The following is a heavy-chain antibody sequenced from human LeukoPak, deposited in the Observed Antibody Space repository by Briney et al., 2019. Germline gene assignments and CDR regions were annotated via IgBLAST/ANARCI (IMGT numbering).Heavy chain of an antibody. Sequence: GGSLRLSCAASGFTFSSYSMSWVRQAPGKGLEWVSSISSSSSYIYYADSVKGRFTISRDNAKNSLFLQMNSLRAEDTAVYYCARRGGALNWFDPWGQGTLVTVSS. CDR1: GFTFSSYS. D-gene: IGHD3-10*01. J-gene: IGHJ5*02. CDR3: ARRGGALNWFDP. CDR2: ISSSSSYI. V-gene: IGHV3-21*01.